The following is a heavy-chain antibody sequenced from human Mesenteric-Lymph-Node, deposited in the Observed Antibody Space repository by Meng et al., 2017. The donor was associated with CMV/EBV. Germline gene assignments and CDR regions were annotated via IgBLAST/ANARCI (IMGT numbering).Heavy chain of an antibody. CDR2: IYYSGST. V-gene: IGHV4-31*02. D-gene: IGHD3-22*01. CDR3: ARDYYDSSGYSPPYYYYGMDV. J-gene: IGHJ6*02. Sequence: SCTVSGGSISSGGYYWSWIRQHPGKGLEWIGYIYYSGSTYYNPSLKSRVTISVDTSKNQFSLKLSSVTAADTAVYYCARDYYDSSGYSPPYYYYGMDVWGQGTTVTVSS. CDR1: GGSISSGGYY.